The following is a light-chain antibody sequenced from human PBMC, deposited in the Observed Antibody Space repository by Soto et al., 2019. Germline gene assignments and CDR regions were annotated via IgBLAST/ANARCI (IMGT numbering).Light chain of an antibody. J-gene: IGLJ1*01. CDR2: EGS. CDR3: CSYAGSSTYV. V-gene: IGLV2-23*01. CDR1: SSDVGSYNL. Sequence: QSALTQPASVSGSPGQSITISCTGSSSDVGSYNLVSWYQQYPGKAPKLMIYEGSKRPSGVSNRFSGSKSGNTASLTISGLQAEDEADYCCCSYAGSSTYVFGTGTKVTVL.